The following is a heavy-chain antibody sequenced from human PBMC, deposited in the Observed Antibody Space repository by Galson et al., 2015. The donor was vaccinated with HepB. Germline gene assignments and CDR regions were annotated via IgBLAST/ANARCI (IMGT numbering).Heavy chain of an antibody. CDR2: VYFSGKT. V-gene: IGHV4-59*08. Sequence: ETLSLTCTVSGGSISRYYWSWIRLPPGKGLEWIGHVYFSGKTHYNSSLKSRVTISLDTSKNQFSLKLTSVTAADTAVYYCARHATLYYYDLDDRPGAFEVWGQGTTVIVSS. CDR3: ARHATLYYYDLDDRPGAFEV. CDR1: GGSISRYY. D-gene: IGHD3-22*01. J-gene: IGHJ3*01.